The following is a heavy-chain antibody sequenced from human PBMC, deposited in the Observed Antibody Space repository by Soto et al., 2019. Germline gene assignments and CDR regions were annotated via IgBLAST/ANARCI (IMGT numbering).Heavy chain of an antibody. V-gene: IGHV3-33*01. J-gene: IGHJ6*02. CDR2: IWFDGNDK. D-gene: IGHD6-25*01. Sequence: QVQLVESGGGVVQPGRSVRLSCAASGFDFSNYGIHWVRRAPGKGLEWVAVIWFDGNDKYYADSVKGRIAVSRDNSKNTLYLQMSSLRAEDTAVYYCARALYTSGQRYYYHAMDVWGQGTTVTVSS. CDR3: ARALYTSGQRYYYHAMDV. CDR1: GFDFSNYG.